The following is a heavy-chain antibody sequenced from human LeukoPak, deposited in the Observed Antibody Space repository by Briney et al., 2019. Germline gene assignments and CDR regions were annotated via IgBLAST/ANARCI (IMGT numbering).Heavy chain of an antibody. V-gene: IGHV3-7*01. CDR3: AREPVVGYDFWSGYYTGEDDY. D-gene: IGHD3-3*01. CDR1: GFTFSSYW. CDR2: IKQDGSEK. Sequence: GGSPRLSCAASGFTFSSYWMSWVRQAPGKGLEWVANIKQDGSEKYYVDSVKGRFTISRDNAKNSLYLQMNSLRAEDTAVYYCAREPVVGYDFWSGYYTGEDDYWGQGTLVTVSS. J-gene: IGHJ4*02.